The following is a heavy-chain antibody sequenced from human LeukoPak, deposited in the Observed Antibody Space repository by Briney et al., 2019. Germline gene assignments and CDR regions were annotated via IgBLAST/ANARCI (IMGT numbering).Heavy chain of an antibody. CDR1: GYSISSGYY. CDR2: IYHGGNT. CDR3: AFHVERTMAANNYFDP. V-gene: IGHV4-38-2*01. Sequence: PSETLSLTCAVSGYSISSGYYWGWVRQPPGKRLEWIGSIYHGGNTIYNPSLKSRVTMSVDMSKNQFSLSLSSVTAADTAVYHCAFHVERTMAANNYFDPWGQGILVTVSS. J-gene: IGHJ5*02. D-gene: IGHD5-18*01.